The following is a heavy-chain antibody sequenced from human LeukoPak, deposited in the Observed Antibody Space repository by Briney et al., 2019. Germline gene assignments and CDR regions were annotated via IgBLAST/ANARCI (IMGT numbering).Heavy chain of an antibody. J-gene: IGHJ4*02. D-gene: IGHD4-17*01. Sequence: SQTLSLTCTVSGDSVSSGSYFWSWIRQPAGKGLEWIGRVYSTGSTNYNPSLKSRVTISVDTSKNQFSLKVSSVTAADTAVYYCARGDYGDYVVWGQGTLITVSS. CDR1: GDSVSSGSYF. CDR2: VYSTGST. V-gene: IGHV4-61*02. CDR3: ARGDYGDYVV.